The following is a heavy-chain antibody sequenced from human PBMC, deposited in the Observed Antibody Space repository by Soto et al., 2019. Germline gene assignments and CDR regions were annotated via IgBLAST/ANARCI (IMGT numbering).Heavy chain of an antibody. CDR1: GLTFSGYW. J-gene: IGHJ4*02. D-gene: IGHD2-15*01. CDR2: VNSDGTST. Sequence: PGGSLGLSCAASGLTFSGYWMHWVRQAPGKGLVWVSRVNSDGTSTAYADSVKGRFTISRDNAKNTLYLQMNSLRAEDTAVYYCARGWTGGYWGQGTLVSVSS. V-gene: IGHV3-74*01. CDR3: ARGWTGGY.